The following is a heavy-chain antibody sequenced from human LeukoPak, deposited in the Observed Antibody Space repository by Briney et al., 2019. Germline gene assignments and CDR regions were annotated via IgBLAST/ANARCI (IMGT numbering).Heavy chain of an antibody. V-gene: IGHV4-39*01. J-gene: IGHJ6*04. CDR1: GGSISSSSYY. Sequence: SETLSLTCTVSGGSISSSSYYWGWIRQPPGKGLEWIGSIYHSGSTYYNPSLKSRVTISVDTSKNQFSLKLSTVTAADTAVYYCARLSPEYAVWGKGTTVTVSS. CDR3: ARLSPEYAV. CDR2: IYHSGST. D-gene: IGHD2/OR15-2a*01.